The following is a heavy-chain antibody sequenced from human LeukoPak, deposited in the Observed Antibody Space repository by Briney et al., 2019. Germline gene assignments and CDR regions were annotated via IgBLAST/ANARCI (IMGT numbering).Heavy chain of an antibody. CDR3: ARGGFGSGSHFDY. CDR1: GGTFSSYA. Sequence: ASVKVSCKASGGTFSSYAINWVRQATGQGLEWMGWMNPNSGDTGYVQKFQGRLTMTRSTSISTAYMELNNLRSEDTAIYYCARGGFGSGSHFDYWGQGTLVTVSS. D-gene: IGHD3-10*01. J-gene: IGHJ4*02. CDR2: MNPNSGDT. V-gene: IGHV1-8*02.